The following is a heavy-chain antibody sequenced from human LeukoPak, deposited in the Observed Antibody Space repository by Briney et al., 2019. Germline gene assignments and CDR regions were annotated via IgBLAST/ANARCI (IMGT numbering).Heavy chain of an antibody. CDR2: ISSSSSTI. J-gene: IGHJ6*02. CDR1: GFTFSSSA. Sequence: GGSLRLSCTASGFTFSSSAMNWVRHTPGKRLEWVSYISSSSSTIYYADSVKGRFTISRDNAKNSLYLQMNSLRAEDTAVYYCARAPGYTSYYGMDVWGQGTTVTVSS. V-gene: IGHV3-48*04. D-gene: IGHD5-12*01. CDR3: ARAPGYTSYYGMDV.